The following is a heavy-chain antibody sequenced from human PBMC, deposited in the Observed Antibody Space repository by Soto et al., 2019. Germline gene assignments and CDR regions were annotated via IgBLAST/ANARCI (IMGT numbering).Heavy chain of an antibody. CDR1: GFTFSSFW. CDR3: ATLNSFGSDF. Sequence: GGSLRLSCAVSGFTFSSFWMHWVRQAPGKGLVWVSRITSDGRTTNYADSVKGRFTISRDNAKNTVFLQMNSLRAEDTAVYYCATLNSFGSDFWGRGTLVTVSS. V-gene: IGHV3-74*01. CDR2: ITSDGRTT. J-gene: IGHJ4*02. D-gene: IGHD3-3*01.